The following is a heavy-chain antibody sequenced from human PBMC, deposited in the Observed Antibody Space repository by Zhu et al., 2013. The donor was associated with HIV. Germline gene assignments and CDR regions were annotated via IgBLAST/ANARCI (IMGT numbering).Heavy chain of an antibody. CDR3: ARAGEFDVFDI. Sequence: QVQLVQSGAEVRKPGASVKVSCKASGYTFNNYDIHWVRQAAGQGLEWMGWMNPNSGNTGYAHRLQGRITITRNTSITTDYMELSSLRSDDTAVYYCARAGEFDVFDIWGQGTMVTVSS. D-gene: IGHD3-10*01. J-gene: IGHJ3*02. V-gene: IGHV1-8*02. CDR1: GYTFNNYD. CDR2: MNPNSGNT.